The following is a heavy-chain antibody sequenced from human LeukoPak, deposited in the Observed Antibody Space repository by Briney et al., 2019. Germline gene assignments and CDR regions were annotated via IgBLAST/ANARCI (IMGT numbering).Heavy chain of an antibody. J-gene: IGHJ3*02. D-gene: IGHD3-10*01. CDR2: IGTAGDT. CDR3: ARGRGWGTFDI. V-gene: IGHV3-13*04. Sequence: GRSLRLSCAAAGFTFSSYDMHWVRQGTGKGLEWDSAIGTAGDTYYPGSVKGRFTTSRENAKNSLYLQFNSLRVGDTAVYYCARGRGWGTFDIWGQGTMVTVSS. CDR1: GFTFSSYD.